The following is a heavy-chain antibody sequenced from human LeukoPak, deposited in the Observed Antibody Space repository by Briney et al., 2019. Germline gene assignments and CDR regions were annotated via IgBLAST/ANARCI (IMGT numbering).Heavy chain of an antibody. V-gene: IGHV5-51*01. CDR3: ARQATAASDS. CDR2: IYPGDSDT. Sequence: GESLKISCKGSGYSFTSYWIGWVRQMPGKGLEWMGIIYPGDSDTRYSPSLQGQVTHSVDKSINAAYLQWSSLKASDPAMYYCARQATAASDSWGQGTLVTVSS. J-gene: IGHJ4*02. D-gene: IGHD6-13*01. CDR1: GYSFTSYW.